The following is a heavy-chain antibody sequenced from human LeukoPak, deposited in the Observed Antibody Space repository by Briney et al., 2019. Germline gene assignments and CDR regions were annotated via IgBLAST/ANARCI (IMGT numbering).Heavy chain of an antibody. CDR3: AKKYGSGSYYFDY. CDR1: EFTFSNYA. CDR2: ISDSGGSA. D-gene: IGHD3-10*01. J-gene: IGHJ4*02. V-gene: IGHV3-23*01. Sequence: GGSLRLSCAASEFTFSNYAMSWVRKAPGKGLEWVSSISDSGGSAYYADSVKGRFTISRDNSKNTLYLQMNSLRSEDTAVYYCAKKYGSGSYYFDYWGQGTLVTVSS.